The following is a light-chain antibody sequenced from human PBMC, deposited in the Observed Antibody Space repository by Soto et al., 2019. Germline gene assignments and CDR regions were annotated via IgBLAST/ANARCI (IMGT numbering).Light chain of an antibody. CDR3: QQFNNWPGT. V-gene: IGKV3-15*01. J-gene: IGKJ2*01. CDR2: GAS. CDR1: QSVRSN. Sequence: EIVMTQSPATLSVSPGERATLSCRASQSVRSNLAWYQQKPGQAPRLLIYGASARVTGIPARFSGSGSGTEFTLTISSLQSEDFAVYFCQQFNNWPGTFGQGTKLEIK.